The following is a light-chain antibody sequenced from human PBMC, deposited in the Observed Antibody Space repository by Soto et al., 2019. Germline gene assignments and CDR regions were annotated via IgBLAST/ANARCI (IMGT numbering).Light chain of an antibody. V-gene: IGKV1-5*03. CDR3: QQHNTFWT. CDR2: EAS. CDR1: QNIYTW. Sequence: DIQMTQSPATLSSSVVYIFTITCRASQNIYTWLAWYQQKPGKAPKLLIYEASSLETGVPSRFSGSGSGTEFTLTISSLQPDDFATYYCQQHNTFWTFGQGTKVDIK. J-gene: IGKJ1*01.